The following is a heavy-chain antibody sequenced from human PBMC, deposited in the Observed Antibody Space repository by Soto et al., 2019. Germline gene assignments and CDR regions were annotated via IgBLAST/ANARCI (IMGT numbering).Heavy chain of an antibody. Sequence: SETLSLTCRVSGGSIISGGYFYSWISQHPGQGLEWIGSIYYSGRTYYNASLQSRLSMSVDTSKNHFSLKLTPVTAADTAVYFCARLAKEESPKVGSWYFFDYWGQGVMVTVSS. V-gene: IGHV4-31*03. J-gene: IGHJ4*02. CDR2: IYYSGRT. D-gene: IGHD1-26*01. CDR3: ARLAKEESPKVGSWYFFDY. CDR1: GGSIISGGYF.